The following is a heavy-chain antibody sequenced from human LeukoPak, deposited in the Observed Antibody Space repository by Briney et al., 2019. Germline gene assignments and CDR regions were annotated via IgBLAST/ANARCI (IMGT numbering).Heavy chain of an antibody. J-gene: IGHJ3*02. V-gene: IGHV3-30-3*01. Sequence: GGSLRLSCAASGFTFSSYAMHWVRQAPGKGLEWVAVISYDGSNKYYADSVKGRFTISRDNSKNTLYLQMNSLRAEDTAVYYCARDHPPYGGNYPLPNDAFDIWGQGTMVTVSS. CDR2: ISYDGSNK. D-gene: IGHD4-23*01. CDR1: GFTFSSYA. CDR3: ARDHPPYGGNYPLPNDAFDI.